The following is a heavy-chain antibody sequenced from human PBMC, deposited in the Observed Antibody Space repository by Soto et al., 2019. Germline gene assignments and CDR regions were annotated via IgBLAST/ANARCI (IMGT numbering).Heavy chain of an antibody. J-gene: IGHJ5*02. Sequence: SETLSLTCTVSGGSIGSYYWSWIRQPPGKGLEWIGYIYYSGSTNYNPSLKSRVTISVDTSKNQFSLKLSSVTAADTAVYYCARLSLTNAYYDILTGYSNWFDPWGQGTLVTVS. D-gene: IGHD3-9*01. V-gene: IGHV4-59*08. CDR1: GGSIGSYY. CDR3: ARLSLTNAYYDILTGYSNWFDP. CDR2: IYYSGST.